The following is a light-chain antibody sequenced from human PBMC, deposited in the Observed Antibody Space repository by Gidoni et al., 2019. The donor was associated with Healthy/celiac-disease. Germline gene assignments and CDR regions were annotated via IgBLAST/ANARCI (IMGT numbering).Light chain of an antibody. CDR3: RRYCTLPALT. V-gene: IGKV1-33*01. CDR1: ECTSYS. Sequence: DIQMTQSPSSLSASVGDRVTITSQASECTSYSLNWYQQKPGRAPMLLSYDASNWETVVKSRFSGGGSGTDFTFTISSLQPDAIATYYCRRYCTLPALTFGGGTKVEIK. J-gene: IGKJ4*01. CDR2: DAS.